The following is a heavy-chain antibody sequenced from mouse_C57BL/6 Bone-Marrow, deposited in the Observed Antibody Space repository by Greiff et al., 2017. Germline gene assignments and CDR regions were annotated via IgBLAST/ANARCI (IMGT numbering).Heavy chain of an antibody. V-gene: IGHV1-64*01. CDR2: IHPNSGST. J-gene: IGHJ2*01. CDR1: GYTFTSYW. CDR3: AKIYYGYLYFDY. D-gene: IGHD2-2*01. Sequence: VQLQQPGAELVKPGASVKLSCTASGYTFTSYWMHWVKQRPGQGLEWIGMIHPNSGSTNYNEKFKSKATLTVDKSSSTAYMQLSSLTSEDSAVYYCAKIYYGYLYFDYWGQGTTLTVSS.